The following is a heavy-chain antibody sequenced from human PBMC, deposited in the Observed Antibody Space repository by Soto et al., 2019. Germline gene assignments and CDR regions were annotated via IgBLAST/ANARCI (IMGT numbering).Heavy chain of an antibody. J-gene: IGHJ5*02. Sequence: ASVKVSCKASGYTFTSNAMHWVRQAPGQRLEWMGWINAGNGNTKYSQKFQGRVTITRDTSASTAYMELSSLRSEDTAVYYCARDDLGHCSSTSCYGGWFDPWGQGTLVTVPS. CDR1: GYTFTSNA. V-gene: IGHV1-3*01. CDR3: ARDDLGHCSSTSCYGGWFDP. D-gene: IGHD2-2*01. CDR2: INAGNGNT.